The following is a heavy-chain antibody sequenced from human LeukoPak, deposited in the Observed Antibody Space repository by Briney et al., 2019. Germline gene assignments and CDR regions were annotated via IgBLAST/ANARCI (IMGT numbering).Heavy chain of an antibody. CDR2: VSFDSYNE. J-gene: IGHJ6*02. D-gene: IGHD1-26*01. Sequence: GKSLRLSCAASGFTFNKYGMHWVRQPPGQGLEWVAVVSFDSYNEFYVDSVKGRFTISTDNSKNMVDLQMDSLRPEDTTVYFCVKGKWEDNHYYFGLDVWGQGTTVTVAS. CDR3: VKGKWEDNHYYFGLDV. CDR1: GFTFNKYG. V-gene: IGHV3-30*03.